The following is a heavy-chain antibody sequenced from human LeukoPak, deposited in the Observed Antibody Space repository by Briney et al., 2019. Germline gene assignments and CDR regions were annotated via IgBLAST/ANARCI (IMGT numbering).Heavy chain of an antibody. D-gene: IGHD4-17*01. V-gene: IGHV3-30*18. Sequence: GGSLRLSGAASGFTFSSYGIHWVRQAPGKGLEWVAVISYDGSNKYYADSVKGRFTISRDNSKNTLYLQMNSLRAEDTAVYYCAKDYVHGDLLRIYYYYDGMDVWGQGTTVTVSS. CDR2: ISYDGSNK. CDR3: AKDYVHGDLLRIYYYYDGMDV. CDR1: GFTFSSYG. J-gene: IGHJ6*02.